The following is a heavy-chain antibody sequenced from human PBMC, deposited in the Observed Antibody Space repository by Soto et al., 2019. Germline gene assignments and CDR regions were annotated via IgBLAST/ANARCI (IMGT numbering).Heavy chain of an antibody. CDR3: VRGMGDTGYYDNWFDT. CDR2: IDTAGDT. V-gene: IGHV3-13*01. J-gene: IGHJ5*02. Sequence: EVQLVESGGDSVQSGGSLRLSCIASGFTFRNYDMHWVRQATGKGLEWVSVIDTAGDTYYAGSVKGRFTISREDAKNSLYLQMNSLRAGDTAVYYCVRGMGDTGYYDNWFDTWGQGTLVTVSS. D-gene: IGHD3-9*01. CDR1: GFTFRNYD.